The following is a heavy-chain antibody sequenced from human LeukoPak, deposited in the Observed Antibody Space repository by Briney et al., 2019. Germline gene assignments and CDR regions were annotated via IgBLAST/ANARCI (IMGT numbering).Heavy chain of an antibody. D-gene: IGHD5-18*01. Sequence: GGSLRLSCAACGFTFSSYAMNWVRQGPGKGLEWVSSISGTGGNTNYADSVKGRLTISRDNSKNTLFLQMNSLRADDTAVYYCARHGYTYGYESGFDIWGQGTMVTVSS. J-gene: IGHJ3*02. CDR3: ARHGYTYGYESGFDI. CDR1: GFTFSSYA. V-gene: IGHV3-23*01. CDR2: ISGTGGNT.